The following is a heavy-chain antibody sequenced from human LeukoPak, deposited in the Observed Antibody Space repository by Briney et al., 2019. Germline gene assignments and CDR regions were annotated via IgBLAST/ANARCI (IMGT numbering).Heavy chain of an antibody. Sequence: SETLSLTCAVYGGSFSGYYWSWIRQPPGKGLEWIGEINHSGSTNYNPSLKSRVTISVDTSKNQFSLQLNSVTPEDTAMYYCAREDGGRTPNAFDIWGQGAMVTVSS. J-gene: IGHJ3*02. CDR1: GGSFSGYY. CDR3: AREDGGRTPNAFDI. D-gene: IGHD3-10*01. V-gene: IGHV4-34*01. CDR2: INHSGST.